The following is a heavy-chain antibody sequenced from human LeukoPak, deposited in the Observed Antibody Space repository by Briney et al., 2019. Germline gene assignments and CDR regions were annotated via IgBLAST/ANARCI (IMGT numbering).Heavy chain of an antibody. J-gene: IGHJ6*03. CDR2: IKQDGGEI. D-gene: IGHD3-10*01. CDR1: GFTFSSYA. Sequence: GGSLRLSCAASGFTFSSYAMSWVRQAPGKGLEWVANIKQDGGEIYYVDSVRGRFTISRDNAKNSLYLQMNSLRAEDTAVYYCARGSFNTYYYGSGYMDVWGKGTTVTISS. CDR3: ARGSFNTYYYGSGYMDV. V-gene: IGHV3-7*01.